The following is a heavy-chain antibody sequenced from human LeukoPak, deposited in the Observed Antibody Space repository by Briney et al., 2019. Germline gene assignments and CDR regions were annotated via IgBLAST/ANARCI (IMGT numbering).Heavy chain of an antibody. Sequence: ASVKVSCKASGYTLTSYDINWVRQATGQGLEWMGWMNPNSGNTGYAQKFQGRVTMTRNTSISTAYMELSSLRSEDTAVYYCARPHSSYCSSTSCYVSGGMDVWGQGTTVTVSS. CDR2: MNPNSGNT. V-gene: IGHV1-8*01. CDR3: ARPHSSYCSSTSCYVSGGMDV. CDR1: GYTLTSYD. J-gene: IGHJ6*02. D-gene: IGHD2-2*01.